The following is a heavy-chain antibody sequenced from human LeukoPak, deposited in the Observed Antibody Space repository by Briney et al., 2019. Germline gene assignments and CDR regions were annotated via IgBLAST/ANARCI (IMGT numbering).Heavy chain of an antibody. V-gene: IGHV4-59*08. CDR1: GGSITNSY. Sequence: SETLSLTCTVSGGSITNSYWNWIRQSPGKGLEWIGYINYSGSTNYNPSLKSRATISVDTSKNQFSLKLSSVTAADTAVYYCARIAVAGIFDYWGQGTLVAVSS. D-gene: IGHD6-19*01. J-gene: IGHJ4*02. CDR2: INYSGST. CDR3: ARIAVAGIFDY.